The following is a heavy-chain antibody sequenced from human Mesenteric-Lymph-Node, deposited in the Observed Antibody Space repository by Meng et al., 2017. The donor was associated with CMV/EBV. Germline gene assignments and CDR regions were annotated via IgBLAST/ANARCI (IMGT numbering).Heavy chain of an antibody. CDR1: GGSFSSYP. V-gene: IGHV4-59*13. Sequence: QVQLQESGPGLVKPSETLSLTCTVSGGSFSSYPWSRIRQPPGKGLEWVGYMSYSGSTNYNPSLKSRITMSLDTSKNQFSLELSSVTAADTAVYYCGRDNWGSIDYWGQGTLVTVSS. CDR3: GRDNWGSIDY. D-gene: IGHD7-27*01. CDR2: MSYSGST. J-gene: IGHJ4*02.